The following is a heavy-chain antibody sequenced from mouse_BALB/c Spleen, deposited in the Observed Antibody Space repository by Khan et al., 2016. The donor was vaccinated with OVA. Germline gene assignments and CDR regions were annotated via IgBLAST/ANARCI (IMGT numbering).Heavy chain of an antibody. CDR2: INPYNGAT. Sequence: VQLQQSGPELVKPGTSVKMSCKASGYRFTSYIIHWVKQRPGQGLEWIGYINPYNGATKYNEKFKGKATLTSDKSSNTAYMELSSLTSEDSAVFYCARGNWQSYYVDYWGQGTTLTGSS. J-gene: IGHJ2*01. CDR1: GYRFTSYI. V-gene: IGHV1S136*01. D-gene: IGHD4-1*01. CDR3: ARGNWQSYYVDY.